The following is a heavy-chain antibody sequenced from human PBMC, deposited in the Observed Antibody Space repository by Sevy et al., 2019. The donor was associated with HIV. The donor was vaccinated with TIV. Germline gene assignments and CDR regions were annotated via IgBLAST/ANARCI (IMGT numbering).Heavy chain of an antibody. CDR1: GFTFSSYA. Sequence: GGSLRLSCAASGFTFSSYAMHWVRQAPGKGLEWVAVISYDGSNKYYADSVKGRFTTSRDNSKNTLYLQMNSLRAEDTAVYYCARESAIVRLLDAFDIWGQGTMVTVSS. CDR2: ISYDGSNK. D-gene: IGHD4-17*01. V-gene: IGHV3-30-3*01. J-gene: IGHJ3*02. CDR3: ARESAIVRLLDAFDI.